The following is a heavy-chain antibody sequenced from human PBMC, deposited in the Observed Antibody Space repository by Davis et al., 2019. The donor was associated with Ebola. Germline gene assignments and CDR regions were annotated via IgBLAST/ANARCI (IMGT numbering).Heavy chain of an antibody. J-gene: IGHJ4*02. CDR2: INPSGGST. V-gene: IGHV1-46*01. Sequence: AASVKVSCKASGYTFTGYYMHWVRQASGQGLEWMGIINPSGGSTSYAQKFQGRVTMTRDTYTSTVYMELSSLRSEDTAVYYCARLLGGRISSGWTVSGYWGQGTLVTVSS. CDR3: ARLLGGRISSGWTVSGY. CDR1: GYTFTGYY. D-gene: IGHD6-19*01.